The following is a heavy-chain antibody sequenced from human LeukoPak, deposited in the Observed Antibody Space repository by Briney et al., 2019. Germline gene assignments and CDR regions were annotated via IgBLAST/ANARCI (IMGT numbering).Heavy chain of an antibody. CDR1: GCTFSSYI. CDR3: VKDDSYYYDSSGRDS. V-gene: IGHV3-64D*09. CDR2: ITSNGGTT. Sequence: GGSLRLSCSASGCTFSSYIMHWARQAPGKGLECVSAITSNGGTTYYADAEKGKVTTSRDNSKNTMYLQMSSLRAEDTAVYYSVKDDSYYYDSSGRDSWGQGTLVTVSS. D-gene: IGHD3-22*01. J-gene: IGHJ4*02.